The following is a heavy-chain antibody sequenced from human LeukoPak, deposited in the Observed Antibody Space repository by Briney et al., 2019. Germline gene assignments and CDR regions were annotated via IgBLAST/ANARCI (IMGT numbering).Heavy chain of an antibody. D-gene: IGHD2-2*01. CDR3: ARQGSSTSSYYYMDV. Sequence: SETLSLTCAVSGYSISSGYYWGWSRQPPGKGLEWIGNIYHSGSTYYNPSLKSRVTISVDTSKNQFSLKLSSVTAADTAVYYCARQGSSTSSYYYMDVWGKGTTVTVSS. CDR2: IYHSGST. J-gene: IGHJ6*03. CDR1: GYSISSGYY. V-gene: IGHV4-38-2*01.